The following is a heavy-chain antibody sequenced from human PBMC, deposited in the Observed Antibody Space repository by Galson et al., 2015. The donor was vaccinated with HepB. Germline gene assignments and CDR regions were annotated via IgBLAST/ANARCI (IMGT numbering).Heavy chain of an antibody. CDR2: IYYSGST. Sequence: TLSLTCTVSGGSISSGDYYWSWIRQPPGKGLEWIGYIYYSGSTYYNPSLKSRVTISVDTSKNQFSLKLSSVTAADSAVYYCARARIDYYDSSGYYLDYWGQGTLVTVSS. D-gene: IGHD3-22*01. J-gene: IGHJ4*02. V-gene: IGHV4-30-4*01. CDR3: ARARIDYYDSSGYYLDY. CDR1: GGSISSGDYY.